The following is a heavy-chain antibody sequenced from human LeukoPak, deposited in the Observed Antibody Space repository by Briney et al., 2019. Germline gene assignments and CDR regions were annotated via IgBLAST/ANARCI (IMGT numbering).Heavy chain of an antibody. CDR1: GFTFSSYA. V-gene: IGHV3-23*01. Sequence: GGSLRLSCAASGFTFSSYAISWVRQAPGKGLEWVSAISGSGGSTYYADSVKGRFTISRDNSKNTLYLQMNSLRAEGTAVYYCAKNIAAAASFDWFDPWGQGTLVTVSS. CDR3: AKNIAAAASFDWFDP. J-gene: IGHJ5*02. CDR2: ISGSGGST. D-gene: IGHD6-13*01.